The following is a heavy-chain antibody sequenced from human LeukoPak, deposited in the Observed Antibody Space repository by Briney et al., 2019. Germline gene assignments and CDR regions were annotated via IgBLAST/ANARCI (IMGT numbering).Heavy chain of an antibody. CDR1: GGSISSYY. D-gene: IGHD6-13*01. CDR3: ARGSYSSSWYVEDSFDY. J-gene: IGHJ4*02. CDR2: IYYSGST. Sequence: PSETLSLTCTVSGGSISSYYWSWIRQPPGKGLEWIGYIYYSGSTNYNPSLKSRVTISVDTSKNQFSLKLSSVTAADTAVYYCARGSYSSSWYVEDSFDYWGQGTLITVSS. V-gene: IGHV4-59*01.